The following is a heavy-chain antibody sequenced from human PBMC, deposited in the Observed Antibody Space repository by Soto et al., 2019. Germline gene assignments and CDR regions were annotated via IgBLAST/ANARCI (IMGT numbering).Heavy chain of an antibody. CDR1: GFTFSDHY. Sequence: EVQLVESGGDLVQPGGSLRLSCAASGFTFSDHYMDWVRQAPVKGLEWVGRIRNKANSYTTEYAASVKGRFTISRDDSLNSRYLQMNSLKTEDTAVYCCARVRSSSWGLDAFDMWGQGTMVTVSS. J-gene: IGHJ3*02. CDR2: IRNKANSYTT. CDR3: ARVRSSSWGLDAFDM. V-gene: IGHV3-72*01. D-gene: IGHD6-13*01.